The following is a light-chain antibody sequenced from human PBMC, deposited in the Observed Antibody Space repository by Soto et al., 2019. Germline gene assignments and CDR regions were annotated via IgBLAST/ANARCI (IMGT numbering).Light chain of an antibody. CDR2: GAS. CDR3: QQFDSSPFT. V-gene: IGKV3-20*01. CDR1: QNISSNY. J-gene: IGKJ3*01. Sequence: EIVLTQSPGTLSLSPGERATLSCRAGQNISSNYLAWYQQKPGQAPRLLIYGASSRATDIPDRFSGGGSGTEFTLTVNRREPEDFAVYYCQQFDSSPFTFGPGTKVDI.